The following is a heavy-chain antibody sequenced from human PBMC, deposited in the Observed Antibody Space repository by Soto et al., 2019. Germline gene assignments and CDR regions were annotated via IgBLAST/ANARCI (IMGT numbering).Heavy chain of an antibody. CDR2: IGWDDDK. D-gene: IGHD3-22*01. CDR3: ARSTYYYDSSGYPEPYNWFDP. J-gene: IGHJ5*02. CDR1: GFSLSTSGMC. Sequence: SGPTLVNPTQTLTLTCTFSGFSLSTSGMCVSWIRQPPGKALERLALIGWDDDKYYSTSLKTRLTISKDTSKNQVVLTMTNMDPVDTATYYCARSTYYYDSSGYPEPYNWFDPWGQGTLVTVSS. V-gene: IGHV2-70*01.